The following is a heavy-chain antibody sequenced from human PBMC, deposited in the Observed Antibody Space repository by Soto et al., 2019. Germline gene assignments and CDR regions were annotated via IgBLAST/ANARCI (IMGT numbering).Heavy chain of an antibody. Sequence: SETLSLTCTVSGGSISSGGYYWSWIRQHPGKGLEWIGYIYYSGSTYYNPSLKSRVTISVDTSKNQFSLKLSSVTAADTAGYYCARGDDYGDPIVYFDYWGQGTLVTVTS. CDR3: ARGDDYGDPIVYFDY. CDR2: IYYSGST. J-gene: IGHJ4*02. CDR1: GGSISSGGYY. V-gene: IGHV4-31*03. D-gene: IGHD4-17*01.